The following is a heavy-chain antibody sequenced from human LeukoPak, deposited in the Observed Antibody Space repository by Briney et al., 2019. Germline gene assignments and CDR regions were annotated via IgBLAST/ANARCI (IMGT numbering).Heavy chain of an antibody. CDR2: ISGSGGST. V-gene: IGHV3-23*01. Sequence: GGSLRLSCAASGFTFSSYAMSWVRQAPGKGLEWVSAISGSGGSTYYADSVKGRFTISRDNSKNTLYLQMNSLRAEDTAVYYCAKVANVMLVYYYYYGMDVWGQGTTVTVSS. D-gene: IGHD3-10*02. J-gene: IGHJ6*02. CDR3: AKVANVMLVYYYYYGMDV. CDR1: GFTFSSYA.